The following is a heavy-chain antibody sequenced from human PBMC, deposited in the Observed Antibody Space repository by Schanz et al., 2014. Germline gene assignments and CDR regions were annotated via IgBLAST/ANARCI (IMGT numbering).Heavy chain of an antibody. CDR3: AKSQGSSFDS. Sequence: EMQLLESGGGLAQPGGSLRLSCAASGFTLSNYAVSWVRQAPGKGLEWVSSFNDGGVNKYYADSVKGRFTISSDNSKSTLYLQMSSRRAEDTAVYYCAKSQGSSFDSWGQGTLXTVSS. D-gene: IGHD6-13*01. CDR2: FNDGGVNK. CDR1: GFTLSNYA. V-gene: IGHV3-23*01. J-gene: IGHJ4*02.